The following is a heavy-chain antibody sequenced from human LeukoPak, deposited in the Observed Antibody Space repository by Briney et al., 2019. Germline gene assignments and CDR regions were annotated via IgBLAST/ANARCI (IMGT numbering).Heavy chain of an antibody. CDR3: ARGFYDGVNWFDP. V-gene: IGHV3-7*01. CDR2: IKQDGNEK. Sequence: GGSLRLSCGASGLTFTSHWMSWVRQAPGKGLEWVANIKQDGNEKYYVESVKGRFIISRDNAKNSLYLQMNSLRAEDTAVYYCARGFYDGVNWFDPWGQGTLVTVSS. D-gene: IGHD5/OR15-5a*01. J-gene: IGHJ5*02. CDR1: GLTFTSHW.